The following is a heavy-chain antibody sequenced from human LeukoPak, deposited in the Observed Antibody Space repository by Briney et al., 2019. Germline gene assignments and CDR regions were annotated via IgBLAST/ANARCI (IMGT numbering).Heavy chain of an antibody. Sequence: PGGSLRLSCAASGFTFSSYSMNWVRQAPGKGLEWVSSISSSSSYIYYADSAKGRFTISRDNAKNSLYLQMNSMRAEDTAVYYCASLITYYDFWSGYYWGQGTLVTVSS. CDR3: ASLITYYDFWSGYY. V-gene: IGHV3-21*01. CDR2: ISSSSSYI. D-gene: IGHD3-3*01. J-gene: IGHJ4*02. CDR1: GFTFSSYS.